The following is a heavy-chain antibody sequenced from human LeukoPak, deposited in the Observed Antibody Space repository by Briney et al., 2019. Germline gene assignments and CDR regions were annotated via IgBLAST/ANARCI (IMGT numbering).Heavy chain of an antibody. D-gene: IGHD3-16*01. J-gene: IGHJ4*02. CDR1: GFTFSSYW. Sequence: GGSLRLSCTASGFTFSSYWMSWVRQAPGKGLQWVANIKQDESEKYYVDSVKGRFTISRDNANNSLYLQMDNLRAEDTAVYYCAKVKDVWGFLKDYWGQGTLVTVSS. V-gene: IGHV3-7*03. CDR3: AKVKDVWGFLKDY. CDR2: IKQDESEK.